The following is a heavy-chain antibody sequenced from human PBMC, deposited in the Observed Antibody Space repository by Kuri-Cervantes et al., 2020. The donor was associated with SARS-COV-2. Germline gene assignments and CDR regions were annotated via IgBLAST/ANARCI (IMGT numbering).Heavy chain of an antibody. J-gene: IGHJ4*02. CDR1: GFTFSSYA. Sequence: GGSLRLSCAASGFTFSSYAMHWVRQAPGKGLEWVAVIWYDGSNKYYADSVKGRFTISRDNSKNTLYLQMNSLRAEDTAVYYCAKDAAYSSGWGTFDYWGQGTLVTVSS. D-gene: IGHD6-19*01. V-gene: IGHV3-33*06. CDR3: AKDAAYSSGWGTFDY. CDR2: IWYDGSNK.